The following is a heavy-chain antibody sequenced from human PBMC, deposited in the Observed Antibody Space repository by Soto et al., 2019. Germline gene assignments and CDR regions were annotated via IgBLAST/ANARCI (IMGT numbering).Heavy chain of an antibody. CDR3: ARENPGMRNYYYYYMDV. Sequence: ASVKVSCKASGYTFTNYGISWVRQAPGEGLEWVGWINTYNDNKNYAQKLQGRLTLTTDTSTSTAYMEPRSLRSDDTAVYYCARENPGMRNYYYYYMDVWGKGTTVTVSS. V-gene: IGHV1-18*01. CDR1: GYTFTNYG. CDR2: INTYNDNK. J-gene: IGHJ6*03.